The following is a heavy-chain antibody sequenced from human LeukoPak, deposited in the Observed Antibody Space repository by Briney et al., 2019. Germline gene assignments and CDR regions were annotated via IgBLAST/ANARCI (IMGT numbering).Heavy chain of an antibody. CDR3: AKYYYGSGSSIDY. J-gene: IGHJ4*02. Sequence: GGSLRLSCAASGFTFSSYSMNWVRQAPGKGLEWVSSISSSSSYIYYADSVKGRFTISRDNAKNSLYLQMNSLRAEDTAVYYCAKYYYGSGSSIDYWGQGTLVTVSS. D-gene: IGHD3-10*01. V-gene: IGHV3-21*01. CDR2: ISSSSSYI. CDR1: GFTFSSYS.